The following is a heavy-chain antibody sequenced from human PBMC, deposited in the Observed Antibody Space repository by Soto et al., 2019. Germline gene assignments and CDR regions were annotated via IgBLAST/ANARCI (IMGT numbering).Heavy chain of an antibody. CDR1: GGSISSSNW. CDR3: ASGVRGVMGNYYYGMDV. V-gene: IGHV4-4*02. D-gene: IGHD3-10*01. Sequence: PSETLSLTCAVSGGSISSSNWWSWVRQTPGKGLEWIGEIYHSGSTNYNPSLKSRVTISVDKSKNQFSLKLSSVTAADTAVYYCASGVRGVMGNYYYGMDVWGQGTTVT. J-gene: IGHJ6*02. CDR2: IYHSGST.